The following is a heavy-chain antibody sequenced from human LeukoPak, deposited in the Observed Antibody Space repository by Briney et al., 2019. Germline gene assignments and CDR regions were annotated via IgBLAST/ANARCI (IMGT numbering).Heavy chain of an antibody. J-gene: IGHJ5*02. CDR2: KQNDGSTT. Sequence: PGGSLRLSCAASGFTFSHYGMHWVRQAPGKGLEWVAFKQNDGSTTFYADSVKGRFTISRDNSKNTVFLRMNSLRTDDTAVYYCGREQSGYFVHAFEPWGQGTLVAVSS. V-gene: IGHV3-30*02. CDR3: GREQSGYFVHAFEP. D-gene: IGHD3-22*01. CDR1: GFTFSHYG.